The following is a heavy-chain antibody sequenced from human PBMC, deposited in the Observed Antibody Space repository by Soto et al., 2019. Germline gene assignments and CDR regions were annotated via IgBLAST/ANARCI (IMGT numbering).Heavy chain of an antibody. CDR2: INSYGSTT. D-gene: IGHD6-19*01. J-gene: IGHJ4*02. CDR3: ARGPTGWYGYDY. Sequence: GGSLRLSCAASGFTFSSSWMHWVRQPPGKGLVWVSRINSYGSTTNYADSVKGRFTISRDNAKNTLYLQMNSLRAEDTAVYYCARGPTGWYGYDYWGQGTLVTVSS. CDR1: GFTFSSSW. V-gene: IGHV3-74*01.